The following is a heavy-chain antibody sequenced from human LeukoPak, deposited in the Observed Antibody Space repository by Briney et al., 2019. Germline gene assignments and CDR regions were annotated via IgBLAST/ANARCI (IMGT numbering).Heavy chain of an antibody. D-gene: IGHD5-24*01. CDR1: GFTVSSNY. Sequence: GGSLRLSCAASGFTVSSNYMSWVRQAPGKGLEWVSVFYSGGSTYYADSVKGRFTISRDNSKNTLNLQMNSLRAEDTAVYYCARYLRRDGRNVASLGFDIWGQGTMVTVSS. CDR2: FYSGGST. V-gene: IGHV3-66*01. CDR3: ARYLRRDGRNVASLGFDI. J-gene: IGHJ3*02.